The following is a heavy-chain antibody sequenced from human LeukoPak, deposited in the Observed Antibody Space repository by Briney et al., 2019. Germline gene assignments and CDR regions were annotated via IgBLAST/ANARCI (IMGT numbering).Heavy chain of an antibody. CDR3: ARDLHNIVVVPAAIPDAFDI. CDR2: ISAYDGNT. Sequence: ASVKVSCKASGGAFSSYAISWVRQAPGQGLEWMGWISAYDGNTNYAQKLQGRVTMTTDTSTSTAYMELRSLRSDDTAVYYCARDLHNIVVVPAAIPDAFDIWGQGTMVTVSS. D-gene: IGHD2-2*01. CDR1: GGAFSSYA. J-gene: IGHJ3*02. V-gene: IGHV1-18*01.